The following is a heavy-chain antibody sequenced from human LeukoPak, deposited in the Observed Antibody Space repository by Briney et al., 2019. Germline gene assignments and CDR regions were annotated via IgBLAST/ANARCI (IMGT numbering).Heavy chain of an antibody. V-gene: IGHV3-23*01. J-gene: IGHJ6*03. CDR3: AKDPYYGSYYYYYMDV. Sequence: PGGSLRLSCAVSGFTFSSYAMNWVRQAPGKGLEWVSAISGSGVNTDHADSVKGRFTISRDKSKNTLYLQMNSLRAEDTAVYYCAKDPYYGSYYYYYMDVWGRGTTVTVSS. CDR2: ISGSGVNT. D-gene: IGHD3-16*01. CDR1: GFTFSSYA.